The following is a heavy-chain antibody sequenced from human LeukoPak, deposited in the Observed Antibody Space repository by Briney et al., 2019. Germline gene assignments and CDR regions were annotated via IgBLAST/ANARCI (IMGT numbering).Heavy chain of an antibody. CDR2: INHSGST. Sequence: SSETLSLTCAVYGGSFSGYYWSWIRQPPGKGLEWIGEINHSGSTNYNPSLKSRVTISVDTSKNQFSLKLSSVTAADTAVYYCARLDGYYYDSSGYYHHDAFDIWGQGTMVTVSS. CDR1: GGSFSGYY. D-gene: IGHD3-22*01. J-gene: IGHJ3*02. CDR3: ARLDGYYYDSSGYYHHDAFDI. V-gene: IGHV4-34*01.